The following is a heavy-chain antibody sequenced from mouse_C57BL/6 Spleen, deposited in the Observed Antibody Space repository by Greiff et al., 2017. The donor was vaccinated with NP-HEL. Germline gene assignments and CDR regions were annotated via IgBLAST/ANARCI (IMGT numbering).Heavy chain of an antibody. CDR1: GYTFTSYG. CDR3: ARPCYGYYAY. J-gene: IGHJ3*01. Sequence: VQLQESGAELARPGASVKLSCKASGYTFTSYGISWVKQRTGQGLEWIGEIYPRSGNTYYNEKFKGKATLTADKSSSTAYMELRSLTSEDSAVYVCARPCYGYYAYWGQGTLVTVSA. V-gene: IGHV1-81*01. D-gene: IGHD2-3*01. CDR2: IYPRSGNT.